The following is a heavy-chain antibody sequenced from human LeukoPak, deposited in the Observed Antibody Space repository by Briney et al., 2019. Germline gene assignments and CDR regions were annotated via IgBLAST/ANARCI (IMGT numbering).Heavy chain of an antibody. CDR2: IYNGGNT. J-gene: IGHJ4*02. D-gene: IGHD6-13*01. Sequence: SETLSLTCTVSGGSISSYFWSWIRQPPGKGLEWIGYIYNGGNTNYNPALKNRVIISLGASENQFSLTLRSVTAADTAVYFCAGYSTSWYYFDYWGQGTLVTVSS. CDR1: GGSISSYF. V-gene: IGHV4-59*03. CDR3: AGYSTSWYYFDY.